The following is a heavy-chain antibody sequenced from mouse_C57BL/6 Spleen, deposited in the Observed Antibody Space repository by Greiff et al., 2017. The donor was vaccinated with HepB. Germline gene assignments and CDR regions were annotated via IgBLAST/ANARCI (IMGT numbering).Heavy chain of an antibody. J-gene: IGHJ3*01. CDR3: AGYGYDGFAY. Sequence: QVQLQQPGAELVRPGTSVKLSCKASGYTFTSYWMHWVKQRPGQGLEWIGVIDPSDSYTNYNQKFKGKATLTVDTSSSTAYMQLSSLTSEDSAVYYCAGYGYDGFAYWGQGTLVTVSA. V-gene: IGHV1-59*01. CDR2: IDPSDSYT. D-gene: IGHD2-2*01. CDR1: GYTFTSYW.